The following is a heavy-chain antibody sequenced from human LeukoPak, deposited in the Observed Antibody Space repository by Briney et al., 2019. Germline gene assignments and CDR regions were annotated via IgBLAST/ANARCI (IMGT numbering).Heavy chain of an antibody. CDR3: ARVDYDSSGYFNY. V-gene: IGHV4-59*01. J-gene: IGHJ4*02. Sequence: PSETPSLTCTVSGGSISTFYWSWLRQPPGKQLEWIGYVYYSGSTNYNPSFKTRVTISVDTSKNQFSLKLSSVTPADTAVYYCARVDYDSSGYFNYWGQGTLVTVSS. CDR2: VYYSGST. CDR1: GGSISTFY. D-gene: IGHD3-22*01.